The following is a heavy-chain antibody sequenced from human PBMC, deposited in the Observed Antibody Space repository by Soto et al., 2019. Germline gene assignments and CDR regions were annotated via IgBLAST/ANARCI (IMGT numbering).Heavy chain of an antibody. CDR1: GGSISSGDYY. CDR2: IYYSGST. CDR3: ARDLRIQLWSNFDY. V-gene: IGHV4-30-4*01. J-gene: IGHJ4*02. D-gene: IGHD5-18*01. Sequence: SETLSLSCTVSGGSISSGDYYWSWIRQPPGKGLEWIGYIYYSGSTYYNPSLKSRVTISVDTSKNQFSLKLSSVTAADTAVYYCARDLRIQLWSNFDYWGQGTLVTVSS.